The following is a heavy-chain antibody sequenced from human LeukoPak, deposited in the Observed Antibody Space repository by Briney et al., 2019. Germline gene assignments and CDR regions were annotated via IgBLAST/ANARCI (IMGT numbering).Heavy chain of an antibody. CDR2: TNAGNGNT. V-gene: IGHV1-3*02. CDR3: ARAYNYYDSSGYYLGYYFDY. Sequence: ASVKLSCKASGYTFTSYAMHRVRHAPGQRLESFGWTNAGNGNTKYSQEFQGRVTITRDTSASTAYMELSSLRSKDMAVYYCARAYNYYDSSGYYLGYYFDYWGQGTLVTVSS. CDR1: GYTFTSYA. D-gene: IGHD3-22*01. J-gene: IGHJ4*02.